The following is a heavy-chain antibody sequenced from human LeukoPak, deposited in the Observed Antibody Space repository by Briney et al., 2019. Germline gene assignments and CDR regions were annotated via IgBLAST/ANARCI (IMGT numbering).Heavy chain of an antibody. Sequence: SETLSLTCTVTGGSISNYYWSWIRQPPGKGPEWIGYIYTSGSTNCSPSLKSRVTISVDTSKNRFSLKLSSVTAADTAVYYCARGGWELELDYWGQGILVTVSS. V-gene: IGHV4-59*01. D-gene: IGHD1-26*01. J-gene: IGHJ4*02. CDR3: ARGGWELELDY. CDR1: GGSISNYY. CDR2: IYTSGST.